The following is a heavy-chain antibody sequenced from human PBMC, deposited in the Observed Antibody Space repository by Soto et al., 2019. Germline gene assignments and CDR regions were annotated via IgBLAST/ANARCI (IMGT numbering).Heavy chain of an antibody. CDR2: INPDGREK. CDR3: ARISSASSGWLPDY. D-gene: IGHD6-19*01. V-gene: IGHV3-7*03. CDR1: GFTFSTYW. J-gene: IGHJ4*02. Sequence: GGSLRLSCAASGFTFSTYWMSWVRQAPGKGLEWVATINPDGREKYYVGSVKGRFTISRDNAKKSLYLQMNSLTAEDTAVYYCARISSASSGWLPDYWGQGTLVTVSS.